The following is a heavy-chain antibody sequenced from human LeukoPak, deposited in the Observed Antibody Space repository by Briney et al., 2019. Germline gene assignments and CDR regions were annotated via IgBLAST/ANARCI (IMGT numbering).Heavy chain of an antibody. Sequence: PGRSLRLSCAASGFTFSSYAMHWVRQAPGKGLEWMAVISYDGSNKYYADSVKGRFTISRDNSKNTLYLQMNSLRAEDTAVYYCGRLVFKIAAAGTDYWGQGTLVTVSS. CDR1: GFTFSSYA. J-gene: IGHJ4*02. CDR2: ISYDGSNK. V-gene: IGHV3-30-3*01. CDR3: GRLVFKIAAAGTDY. D-gene: IGHD6-13*01.